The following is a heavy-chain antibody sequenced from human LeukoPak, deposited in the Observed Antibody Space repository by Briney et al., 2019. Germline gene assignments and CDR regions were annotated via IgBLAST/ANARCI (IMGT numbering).Heavy chain of an antibody. CDR1: RFTVSSNY. CDR3: ARDLRFDY. J-gene: IGHJ4*02. Sequence: GGPLTLPCAPSRFTVSSNYMRGLRQAPEKGLEWVSVIYSGGSTYYADSVKGRFTISRHNSKNTLYLQMNSLRAEDTAVYYCARDLRFDYWGQGTLVTVSS. V-gene: IGHV3-53*04. CDR2: IYSGGST.